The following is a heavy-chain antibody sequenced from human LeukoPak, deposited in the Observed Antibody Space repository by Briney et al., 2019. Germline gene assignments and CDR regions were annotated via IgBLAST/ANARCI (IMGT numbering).Heavy chain of an antibody. CDR1: GGSFSTYA. V-gene: IGHV1-69*13. J-gene: IGHJ6*02. CDR2: IIPFFGTP. CDR3: ARYKVPPHQDSSMVPGVYYYYYGMDA. Sequence: SVKVSCKASGGSFSTYAISWVRQAPGQGLEWMGGIIPFFGTPSYAQKFHGRVTITADESTNTAYMEVSSLRSEDTALYYCARYKVPPHQDSSMVPGVYYYYYGMDAWGLGTTVTVSS. D-gene: IGHD3-10*01.